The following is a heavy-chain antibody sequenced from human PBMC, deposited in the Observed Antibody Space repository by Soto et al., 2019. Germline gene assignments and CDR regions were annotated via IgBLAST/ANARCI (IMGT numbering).Heavy chain of an antibody. V-gene: IGHV1-69*04. CDR3: ARDPAKATGMYG. Sequence: SVKVSCKASGGTFSSYTISWVRQAPGQGLEWMGRIIPILGIANYAQKFQGRVTITADKSTSTAYMELSSLRSEDTAVYDCARDPAKATGMYGWGQGTTVTISS. J-gene: IGHJ6*02. CDR2: IIPILGIA. CDR1: GGTFSSYT.